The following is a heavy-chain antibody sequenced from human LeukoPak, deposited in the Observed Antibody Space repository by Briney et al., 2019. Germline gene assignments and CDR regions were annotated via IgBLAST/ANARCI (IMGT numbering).Heavy chain of an antibody. CDR3: AKPNLEWYYFDY. J-gene: IGHJ4*02. CDR2: IRYDGSNK. D-gene: IGHD1-1*01. Sequence: PGGSLRLSCAASGFTFSSYGMHWVRQAPGKGLEWVAFIRYDGSNKYYADSVKGRFTISRDNSKNTLYLQMNSLRAEDTAVYYCAKPNLEWYYFDYWGQGTLVTVSS. CDR1: GFTFSSYG. V-gene: IGHV3-30*02.